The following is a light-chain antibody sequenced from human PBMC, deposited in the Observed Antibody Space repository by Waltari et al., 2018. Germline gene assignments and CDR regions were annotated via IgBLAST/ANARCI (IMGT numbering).Light chain of an antibody. V-gene: IGKV1-39*01. J-gene: IGKJ3*01. CDR2: AAS. Sequence: DIQMTQSPSSLSASVGDRVTITCRASQSISTFLNWYHQRPGKAPGLLIYAASSLQSGVPSGFSGSGSGTDFTLTISSLQPEDFATYYCQQSHSPPFTFGPGTKVDIK. CDR1: QSISTF. CDR3: QQSHSPPFT.